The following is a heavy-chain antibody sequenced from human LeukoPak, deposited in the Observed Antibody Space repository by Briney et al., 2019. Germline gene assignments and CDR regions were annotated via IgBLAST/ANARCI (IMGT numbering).Heavy chain of an antibody. Sequence: GGSLRLSCAASGFTFSSYGMHWVRQAPGKGLEWVAVIWYDGSNKYYADSVKGRFTISRDNSKNTLYLQMNSLRAEDTAVYYCARGDSSPIHYYYYGMDVWGKGTTVTVSS. CDR2: IWYDGSNK. CDR3: ARGDSSPIHYYYYGMDV. CDR1: GFTFSSYG. D-gene: IGHD3-22*01. J-gene: IGHJ6*04. V-gene: IGHV3-33*01.